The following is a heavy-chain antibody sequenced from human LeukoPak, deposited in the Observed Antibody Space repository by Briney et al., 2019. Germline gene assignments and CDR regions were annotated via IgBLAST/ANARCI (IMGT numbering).Heavy chain of an antibody. V-gene: IGHV3-43*01. Sequence: GGSLTLSCAASGFTFDDYTMHWVRQAPGKGLEWVSLINWDGGSTSYADSVKGRFTISRDNNKNSLYLQMNSLRTEDTALYYCAKSGTVVSGTYYFDYWGQGTLVTVSS. CDR2: INWDGGST. CDR1: GFTFDDYT. CDR3: AKSGTVVSGTYYFDY. D-gene: IGHD1-26*01. J-gene: IGHJ4*02.